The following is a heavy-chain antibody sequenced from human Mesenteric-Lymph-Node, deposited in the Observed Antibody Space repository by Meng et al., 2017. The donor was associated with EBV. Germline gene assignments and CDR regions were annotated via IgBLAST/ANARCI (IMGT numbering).Heavy chain of an antibody. V-gene: IGHV6-1*01. CDR3: ARGATSVFDL. J-gene: IGHJ2*01. CDR1: GDSVSSSSAA. Sequence: QVQLQQSGPGLVKASXALSLPCVISGDSVSSSSAAWTWVRQSPSRGLEWLGRTYYRSKWYNDYAVFVKSRITINPDTSKNQFSLQLNSVTPEDTAVYYCARGATSVFDLWGRGTLVTVSS. CDR2: TYYRSKWYN.